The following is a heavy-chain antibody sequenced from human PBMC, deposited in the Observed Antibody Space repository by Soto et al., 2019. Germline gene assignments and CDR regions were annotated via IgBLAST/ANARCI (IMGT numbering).Heavy chain of an antibody. CDR1: GYTFTSYY. V-gene: IGHV1-46*03. CDR2: INPSGGST. CDR3: ARVRAAGTSGYYYYYMDV. J-gene: IGHJ6*03. Sequence: GASVKVSCKASGYTFTSYYMHWVRQAPGQGLEWMGIINPSGGSTSYAQKFQGRVTMTRDTSTSTVYMELSSLRSEDMAVYYCARVRAAGTSGYYYYYMDVWGKGTTVTVSS. D-gene: IGHD6-13*01.